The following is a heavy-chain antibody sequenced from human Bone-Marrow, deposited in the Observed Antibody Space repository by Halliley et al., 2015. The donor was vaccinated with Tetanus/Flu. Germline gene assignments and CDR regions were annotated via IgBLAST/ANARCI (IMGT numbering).Heavy chain of an antibody. J-gene: IGHJ6*02. V-gene: IGHV3-23*01. Sequence: SIITGTAIFYSDSVKGRFTISRDISKNTVYLQMNSLRAEDTAVYYCARRLPYIYNSGVNCAMDVWGQGTTVTVSS. D-gene: IGHD3-22*01. CDR2: ITGTAI. CDR3: ARRLPYIYNSGVNCAMDV.